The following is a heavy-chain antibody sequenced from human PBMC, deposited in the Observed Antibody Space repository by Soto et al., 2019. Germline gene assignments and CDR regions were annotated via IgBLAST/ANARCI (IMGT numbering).Heavy chain of an antibody. V-gene: IGHV3-15*07. D-gene: IGHD1-26*01. CDR3: TTGSWELDYYYYYGMDV. J-gene: IGHJ6*02. Sequence: PGGSLRLSCAASGFTFSNAWMNWVRQAPGKGLEWVGRIKSKTDGGTTDYAAPVKGRFTISRDDSKNTLYLQMNSLKTEDTAVYYCTTGSWELDYYYYYGMDVWGQGTTVTVSS. CDR1: GFTFSNAW. CDR2: IKSKTDGGTT.